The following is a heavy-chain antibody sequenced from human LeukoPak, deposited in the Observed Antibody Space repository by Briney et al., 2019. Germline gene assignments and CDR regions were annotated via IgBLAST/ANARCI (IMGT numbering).Heavy chain of an antibody. D-gene: IGHD6-13*01. CDR3: ARLAGSSWSDFDY. J-gene: IGHJ4*02. CDR2: INPGDSDT. V-gene: IGHV5-51*01. Sequence: PGESLQISCKGSGYRFTNYWIGWGRPMPGKGVEWMGIINPGDSDTRYSPSFEGQVTISADKSISTASLQWSSLKASDTAMYYCARLAGSSWSDFDYWGQGTLVTVSS. CDR1: GYRFTNYW.